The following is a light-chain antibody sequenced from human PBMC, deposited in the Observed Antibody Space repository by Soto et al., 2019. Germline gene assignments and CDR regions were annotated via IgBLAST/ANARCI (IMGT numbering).Light chain of an antibody. V-gene: IGKV3D-15*01. CDR1: QSISIN. J-gene: IGKJ4*01. CDR2: GAS. CDR3: QQYQLWPPPP. Sequence: EIVMTQSPAILSVFPGERATLSCRASQSISINLAWYQKRPGQPPRLLISGASVRGPDIPDRFSGSGSGTEFTLTINSLQSEDFAFYFCQQYQLWPPPPFGGGTKVEIK.